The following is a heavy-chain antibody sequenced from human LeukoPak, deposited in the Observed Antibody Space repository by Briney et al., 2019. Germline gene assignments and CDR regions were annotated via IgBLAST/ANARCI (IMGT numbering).Heavy chain of an antibody. CDR2: IYYSGST. Sequence: SETLSLTCTVSGGSISSYYWSWIRQPPGKGLEWIGYIYYSGSTNYNPSLKSRVTISVDTSRNQFSLKLSSVTAADTAVYYCARDLSEAGAEPAFDYWGQGTLVTVSS. CDR3: ARDLSEAGAEPAFDY. J-gene: IGHJ4*02. D-gene: IGHD6-19*01. CDR1: GGSISSYY. V-gene: IGHV4-59*01.